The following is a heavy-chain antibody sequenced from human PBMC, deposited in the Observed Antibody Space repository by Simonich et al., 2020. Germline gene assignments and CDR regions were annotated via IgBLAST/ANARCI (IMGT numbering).Heavy chain of an antibody. CDR2: NNHSGST. CDR1: GGTFSGYY. D-gene: IGHD1-1*01. Sequence: QVQLQQWGAGLLKPSETLSLTCAVYGGTFSGYYWSWIRQPPGKGQDWIGENNHSGSTNYNPSLKSRVTISVDTSKNQFSLKLSSVTAADTDVYYCARHLQLGPFDYWGQGTLVTVSS. V-gene: IGHV4-34*01. CDR3: ARHLQLGPFDY. J-gene: IGHJ4*02.